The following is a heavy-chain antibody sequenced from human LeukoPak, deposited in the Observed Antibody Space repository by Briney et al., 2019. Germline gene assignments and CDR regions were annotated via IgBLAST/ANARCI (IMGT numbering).Heavy chain of an antibody. CDR1: GFTVSSNY. CDR3: ARGGSYGALYYFDY. J-gene: IGHJ4*02. CDR2: IYSGGST. D-gene: IGHD4-17*01. Sequence: GGSLRLSCAASGFTVSSNYMSWVRQAPGKGLEWVSVIYSGGSTYYADSVKGRFTISRDNSKNTLYLQMNSLRAGDTAVYYCARGGSYGALYYFDYWGQGTLVTVSS. V-gene: IGHV3-53*01.